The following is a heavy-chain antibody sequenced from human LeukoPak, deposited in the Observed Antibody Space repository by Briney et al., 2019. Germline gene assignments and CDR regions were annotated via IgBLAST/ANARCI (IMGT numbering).Heavy chain of an antibody. CDR1: GHSFTCYW. J-gene: IGHJ4*02. D-gene: IGHD6-13*01. Sequence: GGSLRLSCKGSGHSFTCYWIGWVRQMPGKGLEWMGIIYPGDSDTRYSPSFQGQVTISADKSISTAYLQWSSLKASDTAMYYCARIRAIAAAGTQTYYFDYWGQGTLVTVSS. V-gene: IGHV5-51*01. CDR3: ARIRAIAAAGTQTYYFDY. CDR2: IYPGDSDT.